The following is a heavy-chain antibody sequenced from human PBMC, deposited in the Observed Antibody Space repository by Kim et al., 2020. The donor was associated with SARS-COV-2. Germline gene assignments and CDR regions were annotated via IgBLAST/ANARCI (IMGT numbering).Heavy chain of an antibody. CDR3: ARGTRAFGLVIIRRYYYYYMDV. D-gene: IGHD3-3*01. V-gene: IGHV4-34*01. Sequence: SETLSLTCAVYGGSFSGSYWSWIRQPPGKGLEWIGEINHSGSTNYNPSLKSRVTISVDTSKNQFSLKLSSGTAADTAGYYCARGTRAFGLVIIRRYYYYYMDVWGKGTTVTVSS. CDR2: INHSGST. J-gene: IGHJ6*03. CDR1: GGSFSGSY.